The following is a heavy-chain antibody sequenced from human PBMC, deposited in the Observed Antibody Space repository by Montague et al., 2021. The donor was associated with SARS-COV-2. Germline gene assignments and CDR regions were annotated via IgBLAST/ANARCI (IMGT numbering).Heavy chain of an antibody. CDR1: GGSISSSSYY. J-gene: IGHJ5*02. CDR3: ARFPYYYDNWFDP. V-gene: IGHV4-30-4*08. Sequence: TLSLTCTVSGGSISSSSYYWGWIRQPPGKGLEWIGYNYYSGSTYYNPSLKIRVTISVDTSKNQFYLKLSTVTAADTAVYYCARFPYYYDNWFDPWGQGTLVTVSS. D-gene: IGHD3-22*01. CDR2: NYYSGST.